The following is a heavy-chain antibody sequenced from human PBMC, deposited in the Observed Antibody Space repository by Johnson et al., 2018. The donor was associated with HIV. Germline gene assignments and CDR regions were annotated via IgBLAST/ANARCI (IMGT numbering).Heavy chain of an antibody. CDR3: AKDIHMVAPRRAFDI. CDR1: GFTFDDYG. CDR2: ISWNSGSI. Sequence: VQLVESGGGVVRPGGSLRLSCAASGFTFDDYGMSWVRQVPGKGLEWVSGISWNSGSIGYADSVQGRFTISRDNPKNSLYLQMNSLRAEDTALYYCAKDIHMVAPRRAFDIWGQGTMVTVSS. J-gene: IGHJ3*02. D-gene: IGHD2-15*01. V-gene: IGHV3-9*01.